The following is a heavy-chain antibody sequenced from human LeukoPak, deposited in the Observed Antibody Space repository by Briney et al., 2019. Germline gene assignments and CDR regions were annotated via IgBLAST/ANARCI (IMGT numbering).Heavy chain of an antibody. J-gene: IGHJ4*02. CDR3: ANNFDY. CDR2: IWHDGSNK. CDR1: GFTFSNYG. Sequence: PGGSLRLSCAASGFTFSNYGIHWVRQAPGKGLEWLAVIWHDGSNKYYADSVKGRFTISRDNSKNTLYLQMNSLRAEDTALYYCANNFDYWGQGTLVTVSS. V-gene: IGHV3-33*03.